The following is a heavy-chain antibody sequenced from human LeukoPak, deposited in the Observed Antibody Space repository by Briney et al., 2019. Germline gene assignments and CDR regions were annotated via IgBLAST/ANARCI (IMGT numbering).Heavy chain of an antibody. CDR2: IYPADSDT. J-gene: IGHJ4*02. CDR1: GYGFTSYW. Sequence: GESLKISCKASGYGFTSYWIGWVRQMPGKGLEWMAIIYPADSDTRYSPSFQGQVTISADSSISTAYLQWNSLKASDTAIYYCARRGADYCSGDTCYYFDYWGQGTLVTVSS. D-gene: IGHD2-15*01. V-gene: IGHV5-51*01. CDR3: ARRGADYCSGDTCYYFDY.